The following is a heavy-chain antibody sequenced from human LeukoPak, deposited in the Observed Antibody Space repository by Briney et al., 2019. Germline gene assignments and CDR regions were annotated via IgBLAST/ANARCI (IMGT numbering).Heavy chain of an antibody. V-gene: IGHV3-30-3*01. CDR2: ISYDGSNK. J-gene: IGHJ4*02. CDR3: ARDRIAAAGLGDY. CDR1: XFTXSSXX. D-gene: IGHD6-13*01. Sequence: XLXCAASXFTXSSXXMHWVXQXPXXGXXXXXXISYDGSNKYYADSVKGRFTISRDNSKNTLYLQMNSLRAEDTAVYYCARDRIAAAGLGDYWGQGTLVTVSS.